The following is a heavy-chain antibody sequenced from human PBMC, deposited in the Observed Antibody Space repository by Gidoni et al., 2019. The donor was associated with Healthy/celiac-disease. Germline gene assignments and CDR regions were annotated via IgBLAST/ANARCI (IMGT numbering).Heavy chain of an antibody. CDR1: GGSFSGYY. Sequence: QVQLQQWGAGLLKPSETLSLTCAVYGGSFSGYYWSWIRQPPGKGLEWIGEINHSGSTNYNPSLKSRGTISVDTSKNQFSRKRSSVTAADTAVYYCAGPPYYFDYWGQGTLVTVSS. V-gene: IGHV4-34*01. CDR3: AGPPYYFDY. CDR2: INHSGST. J-gene: IGHJ4*02.